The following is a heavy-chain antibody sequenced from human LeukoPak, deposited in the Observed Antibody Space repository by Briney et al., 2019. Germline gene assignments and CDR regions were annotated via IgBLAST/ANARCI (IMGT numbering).Heavy chain of an antibody. CDR3: ARDDSNWNRDY. V-gene: IGHV1-46*01. Sequence: GASVKVSCKASGYTFTSYGISWVRQAPGQGLEWMGIINPSGGSTSYAQKFQDRVTMTRDTSTSTVYMELSSLRSEDTAMYYCARDDSNWNRDYWGQGTLVTVSS. D-gene: IGHD1-1*01. CDR1: GYTFTSYG. J-gene: IGHJ4*02. CDR2: INPSGGST.